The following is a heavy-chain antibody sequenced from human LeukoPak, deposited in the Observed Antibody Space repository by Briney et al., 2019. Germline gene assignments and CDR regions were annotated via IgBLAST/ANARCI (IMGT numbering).Heavy chain of an antibody. D-gene: IGHD7-27*01. CDR3: ARVRNWGSALDY. Sequence: GGSLRLSCAASGFAFSSYWMSWVRQAPGKGLEWVANIKQDGSDKHYVDSVKGRFTISRDNAKNSLYLQMNSLRAEDTAVYYCARVRNWGSALDYWGQGTLVTVSS. CDR1: GFAFSSYW. V-gene: IGHV3-7*01. CDR2: IKQDGSDK. J-gene: IGHJ4*02.